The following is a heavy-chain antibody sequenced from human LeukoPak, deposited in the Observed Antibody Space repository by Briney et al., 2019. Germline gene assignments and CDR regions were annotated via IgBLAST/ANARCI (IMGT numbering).Heavy chain of an antibody. CDR2: IYSSGST. CDR3: SIRRNWYFDL. V-gene: IGHV4-59*01. D-gene: IGHD2-21*01. CDR1: GGSFSGYY. J-gene: IGHJ2*01. Sequence: PSETLSLTCAVYGGSFSGYYWSWIRQSPGKGLEWIGCIYSSGSTNYNPSLMSRLTISVDTAKNQFSLKLSSVTAADTAVYYCSIRRNWYFDLWGRGTLVTVSS.